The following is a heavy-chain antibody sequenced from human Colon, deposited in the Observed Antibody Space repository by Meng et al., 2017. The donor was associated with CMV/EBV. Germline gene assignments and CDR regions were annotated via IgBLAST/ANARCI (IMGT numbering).Heavy chain of an antibody. CDR2: MNSNSGNT. D-gene: IGHD2-15*01. CDR1: GYNFTTYD. CDR3: ARGTSWPNNWYDP. Sequence: SGYNFTTYDINWVRQATGQGLEWMGWMNSNSGNTGFAPKFRGRGRASMTRNTSISTAYLELRSLTSDDTAVYFCARGTSWPNNWYDPWGQGTLVTVSS. J-gene: IGHJ5*02. V-gene: IGHV1-8*01.